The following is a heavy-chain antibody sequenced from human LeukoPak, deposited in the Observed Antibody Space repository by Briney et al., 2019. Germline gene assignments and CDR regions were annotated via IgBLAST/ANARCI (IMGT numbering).Heavy chain of an antibody. V-gene: IGHV4-30-2*01. J-gene: IGHJ4*02. CDR1: GGSISSGGYY. Sequence: SQTLSLTCTVSGGSISSGGYYWSWIRQPPGKGLEWIGYIYHSGSTYYNPSLKSRVTISVDRSKNQFSLKLSSVTAADTAVYYCARTLDSSGYYERFDYWGQGTLVTVSS. CDR2: IYHSGST. D-gene: IGHD3-22*01. CDR3: ARTLDSSGYYERFDY.